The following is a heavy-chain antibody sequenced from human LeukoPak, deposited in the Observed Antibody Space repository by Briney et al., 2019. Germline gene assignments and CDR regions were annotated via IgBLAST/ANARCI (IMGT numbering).Heavy chain of an antibody. Sequence: ALVKVSCKASGYIFTPYYMHWVRQAPGQGFEWMGWINPNTGDTSYAQKFQGRVTMTRDTTISPAYMDLSSLTSDDAAVYYCASYPRYVSSPPFDYWGQGTQVSVSS. CDR3: ASYPRYVSSPPFDY. CDR1: GYIFTPYY. J-gene: IGHJ4*02. CDR2: INPNTGDT. V-gene: IGHV1-2*02. D-gene: IGHD2-15*01.